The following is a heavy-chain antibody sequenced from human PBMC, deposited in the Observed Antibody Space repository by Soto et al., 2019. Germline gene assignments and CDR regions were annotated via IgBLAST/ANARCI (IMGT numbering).Heavy chain of an antibody. V-gene: IGHV4-30-2*01. D-gene: IGHD3-9*01. CDR2: IYHSGST. CDR3: ARDQKNYDILAGYSNWFEP. Sequence: SETLSVTCAVDVGPIRSGGYSWSWIRQPPGKGMEWIGYIYHSGSTYYNPSLKSRVTISVDRSKNQFSLKLSSVTAADTAVYYCARDQKNYDILAGYSNWFEPWGQGTMVTVSS. CDR1: VGPIRSGGYS. J-gene: IGHJ5*02.